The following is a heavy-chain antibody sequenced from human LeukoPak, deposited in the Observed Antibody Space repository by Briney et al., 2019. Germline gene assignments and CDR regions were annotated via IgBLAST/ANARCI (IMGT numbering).Heavy chain of an antibody. CDR1: GFTFSSYS. CDR3: ASVWSGATMIPYHAFDI. J-gene: IGHJ4*02. V-gene: IGHV3-21*01. CDR2: ISSSSSYI. Sequence: GGSLRLSCAASGFTFSSYSMNWVRQAPGKGLEWVSSISSSSSYIYYADSVKGRFTISRDNAKNSLYLQMNSLRAEDTAVYYCASVWSGATMIPYHAFDIWGQGTLVTVSS. D-gene: IGHD1-26*01.